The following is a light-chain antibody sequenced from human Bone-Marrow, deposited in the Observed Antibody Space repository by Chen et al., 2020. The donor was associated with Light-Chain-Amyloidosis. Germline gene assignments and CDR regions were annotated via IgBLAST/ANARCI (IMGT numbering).Light chain of an antibody. Sequence: DIVMTQSPDSLAVSLGERATINCKSSESLLYRSNNKNYLGWYPQKPGQSPKLLRYWASTRDSGVPDRFSGSGSGTDFTLTISSLQAEDVAVYYCQQYYSTPYTFGQGTKLEIQ. V-gene: IGKV4-1*01. CDR3: QQYYSTPYT. J-gene: IGKJ2*01. CDR1: ESLLYRSNNKNY. CDR2: WAS.